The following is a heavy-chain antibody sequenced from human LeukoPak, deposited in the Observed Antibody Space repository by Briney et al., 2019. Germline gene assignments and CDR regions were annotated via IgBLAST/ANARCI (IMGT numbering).Heavy chain of an antibody. J-gene: IGHJ6*02. D-gene: IGHD1-26*01. CDR1: GGSISSHY. V-gene: IGHV4-59*08. Sequence: KPSETLSLTCTVSGGSISSHYWSWIRRPPGKGLEWIAYIYYSGSTNYNPSLQSRVTISVDTSKNQLSLKVSSVTAADTAVYYCARHMSSGTYPMDVWGQGTTVTVSS. CDR3: ARHMSSGTYPMDV. CDR2: IYYSGST.